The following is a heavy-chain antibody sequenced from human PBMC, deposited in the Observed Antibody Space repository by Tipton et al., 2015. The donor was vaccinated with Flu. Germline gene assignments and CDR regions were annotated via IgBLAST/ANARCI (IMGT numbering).Heavy chain of an antibody. D-gene: IGHD6-19*01. CDR1: GGFFSSYY. CDR2: IFTSGKT. CDR3: ASSKSGWTDAFGI. V-gene: IGHV4-4*07. Sequence: TLSLTCTVSGGFFSSYYWNWVRQAPGQGLEWIGRIFTSGKTNYNPSLKSRVTMSVDTSKNQFSLKLKSVIAADTAVYYCASSKSGWTDAFGIWGQGTVVTVSS. J-gene: IGHJ3*02.